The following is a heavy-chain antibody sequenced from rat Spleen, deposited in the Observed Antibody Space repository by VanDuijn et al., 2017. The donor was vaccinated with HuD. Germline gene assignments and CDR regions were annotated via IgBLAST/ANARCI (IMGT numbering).Heavy chain of an antibody. Sequence: EVQLVESGGGLVQPGRSLKLSCAASGFTFSDYNMAWVRQAPKKGLEWVATISYDGSSTYYRDSVKGRFTISRDNAKSTLYLQMDSLRSEDTATYYCARHSRSMRYFDYWGQGVMVTVSS. CDR2: ISYDGSST. CDR1: GFTFSDYN. D-gene: IGHD1-2*01. J-gene: IGHJ2*01. V-gene: IGHV5-7*01. CDR3: ARHSRSMRYFDY.